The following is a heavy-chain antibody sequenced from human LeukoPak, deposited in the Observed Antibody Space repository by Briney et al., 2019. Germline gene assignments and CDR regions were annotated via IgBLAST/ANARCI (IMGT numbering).Heavy chain of an antibody. J-gene: IGHJ5*02. D-gene: IGHD5-24*01. CDR1: GGSISSSSYY. CDR2: IYYSGST. CDR3: ARHGSRQGRATIQDNWFDP. Sequence: SSETLSLTCTVSGGSISSSSYYWGWIRQPPGKGLEWIGSIYYSGSTYYNPSLKSRVTISVDTSKNQFSLKLSSVTAADTAVYYCARHGSRQGRATIQDNWFDPWGQGTLVTVSS. V-gene: IGHV4-39*01.